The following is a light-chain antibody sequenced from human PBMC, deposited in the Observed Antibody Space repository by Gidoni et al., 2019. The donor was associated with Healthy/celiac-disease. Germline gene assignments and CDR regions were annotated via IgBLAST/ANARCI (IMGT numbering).Light chain of an antibody. CDR1: QSISSY. Sequence: DIQLTQSPPSLSASVGDRVTITCRASQSISSYLNWYQQKPGKAPKLLIYAASSLQSGVPSRFSGSGSGTDFTLTISSLQPEDFATYYCQQSYSTPRTFGPXTKVDIK. V-gene: IGKV1-39*01. CDR3: QQSYSTPRT. CDR2: AAS. J-gene: IGKJ3*01.